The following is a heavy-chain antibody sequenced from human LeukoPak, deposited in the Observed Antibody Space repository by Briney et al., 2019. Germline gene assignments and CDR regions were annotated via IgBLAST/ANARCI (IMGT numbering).Heavy chain of an antibody. J-gene: IGHJ4*02. CDR2: INPNSAGT. V-gene: IGHV1-2*02. Sequence: ASVKVSCKASGYTFTGYYIHWVRHAPGQGLEWMGWINPNSAGTHYAQKFQGRVTMTRDTSISTAYMELSRLRSDDTAVYYCARVSGYHWESFYDYWGQGTLVTVSS. CDR1: GYTFTGYY. D-gene: IGHD5-12*01. CDR3: ARVSGYHWESFYDY.